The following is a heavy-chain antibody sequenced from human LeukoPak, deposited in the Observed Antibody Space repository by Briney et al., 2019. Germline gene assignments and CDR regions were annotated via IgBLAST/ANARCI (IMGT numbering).Heavy chain of an antibody. CDR1: GFTFSSYG. D-gene: IGHD4-17*01. V-gene: IGHV3-30*18. J-gene: IGHJ4*02. Sequence: GGSLRLSCAASGFTFSSYGMHWVRQAPDKGLEWVAVISYDGSNKYYADSVKGRFTISRDNSKNTLYLQMNSLRAEDTAVYYCAKANDYGDLFDYWGQGTLVTVSS. CDR2: ISYDGSNK. CDR3: AKANDYGDLFDY.